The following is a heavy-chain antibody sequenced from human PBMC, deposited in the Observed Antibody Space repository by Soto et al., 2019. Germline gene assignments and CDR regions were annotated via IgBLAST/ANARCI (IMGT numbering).Heavy chain of an antibody. J-gene: IGHJ4*02. CDR2: ISASGGST. CDR1: GFPFSSYA. Sequence: GGSLRLSCVASGFPFSSYAMTWVRQAPGKGLEWVSGISASGGSTFYADFVKGRVTISRDNSKKMVHLQMDSLRAEDTAVYYCASSPPTDYGEYFDSWGQGNLVNVXS. V-gene: IGHV3-23*01. D-gene: IGHD4-17*01. CDR3: ASSPPTDYGEYFDS.